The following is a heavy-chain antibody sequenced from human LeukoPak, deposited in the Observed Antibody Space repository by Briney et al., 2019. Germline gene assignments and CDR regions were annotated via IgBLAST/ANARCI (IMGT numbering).Heavy chain of an antibody. V-gene: IGHV4-59*01. Sequence: SETLSLTCTVSGGSISSYYWSWIRQPPGKGLEWIGYIYYSGSTNYNPSLKSRVTISVDTSKSQFSLKLSSVTAADTAVYYCARESQAFCGGDCYWPDYWGQGTLVTVSS. CDR1: GGSISSYY. CDR3: ARESQAFCGGDCYWPDY. CDR2: IYYSGST. D-gene: IGHD2-21*02. J-gene: IGHJ4*02.